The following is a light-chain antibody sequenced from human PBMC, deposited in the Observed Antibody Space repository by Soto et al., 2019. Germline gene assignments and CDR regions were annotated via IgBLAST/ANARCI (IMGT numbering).Light chain of an antibody. CDR2: GAS. J-gene: IGKJ1*01. V-gene: IGKV3-20*01. CDR3: QQYGSSRWT. Sequence: EIALTQSPGTLSLSPGERATLSCRASQSVSSSYLAWYQQKPGQAPRLLIYGASSRATGIPDRFSGSGSGTGFTLTISRLEPEDFAVYYCQQYGSSRWTFGQGTKVEIK. CDR1: QSVSSSY.